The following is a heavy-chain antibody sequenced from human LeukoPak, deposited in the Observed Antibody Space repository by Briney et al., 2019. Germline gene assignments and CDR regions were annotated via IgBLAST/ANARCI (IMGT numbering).Heavy chain of an antibody. CDR2: TSSSGSTM. Sequence: PGGSLRLSCADSGFTFRSYEMNWVRQAPGKGLEWVSYTSSSGSTMYYADSVKGRFTISRDNAKNSLYLQMNSLRAEDTAVYHCATYYDSAGFDFDYWGQGTLVTVSP. D-gene: IGHD3-22*01. V-gene: IGHV3-48*03. CDR3: ATYYDSAGFDFDY. CDR1: GFTFRSYE. J-gene: IGHJ4*02.